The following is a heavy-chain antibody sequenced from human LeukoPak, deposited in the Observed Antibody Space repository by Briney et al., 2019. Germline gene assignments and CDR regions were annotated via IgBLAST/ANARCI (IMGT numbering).Heavy chain of an antibody. CDR3: ARGGNYWPQWWFDP. CDR2: IYTSGTI. J-gene: IGHJ5*02. Sequence: SETLSLTCTVSGGSISSYYWSWIRQPAGTALEWIGRIYTSGTITYNPSLKSRVTMSVDTSKNQFSLELNSVTPADTAVYYCARGGNYWPQWWFDPWGRGTLVSVSS. V-gene: IGHV4-4*07. CDR1: GGSISSYY. D-gene: IGHD1-26*01.